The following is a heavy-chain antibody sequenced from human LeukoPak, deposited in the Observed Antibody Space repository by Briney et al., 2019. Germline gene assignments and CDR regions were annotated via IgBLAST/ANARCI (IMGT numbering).Heavy chain of an antibody. J-gene: IGHJ5*02. CDR1: GFTFSSYS. V-gene: IGHV3-21*01. CDR3: ARDKGYCSGGSCYDWFDP. D-gene: IGHD2-15*01. CDR2: ISSSSSYI. Sequence: PEGSRLSCAASGFTFSSYSMNWVRQAPRKGLEWVSSISSSSSYIYYADSVKGRFTTSRDNAKNSLYLQMNSLRAEDTAAYYCARDKGYCSGGSCYDWFDPWGQGTLVTVSS.